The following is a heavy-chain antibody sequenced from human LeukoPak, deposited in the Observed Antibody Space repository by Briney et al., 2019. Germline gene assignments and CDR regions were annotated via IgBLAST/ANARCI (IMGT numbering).Heavy chain of an antibody. CDR3: ARDVVSRYFDL. J-gene: IGHJ2*01. CDR2: IWYDGSKK. Sequence: PGGTLRLSCAASEFTFRNYGMHGARQAPAKGLEWGAVIWYDGSKKYYEDSVKDRFTISRDNSKNTLYLQMNSLRAEDTAVYYCARDVVSRYFDLWGRGTLVTVSS. V-gene: IGHV3-33*01. CDR1: EFTFRNYG. D-gene: IGHD2-15*01.